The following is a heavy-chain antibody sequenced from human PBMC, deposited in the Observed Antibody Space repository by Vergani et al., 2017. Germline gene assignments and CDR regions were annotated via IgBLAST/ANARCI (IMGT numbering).Heavy chain of an antibody. CDR3: ASPQVRGSGSYYAPFDY. V-gene: IGHV1-69*12. CDR2: IIPIFGTA. J-gene: IGHJ4*02. Sequence: QVQLVQSGAEVKKPGSSVKVSCKASGGTFSSYAISWVRQAPGQGLEWMGGIIPIFGTANYAQKFQGRVTITADESTSTAYMELSSLSSEDTAVYYCASPQVRGSGSYYAPFDYWGQGTLVTVSS. D-gene: IGHD3-10*01. CDR1: GGTFSSYA.